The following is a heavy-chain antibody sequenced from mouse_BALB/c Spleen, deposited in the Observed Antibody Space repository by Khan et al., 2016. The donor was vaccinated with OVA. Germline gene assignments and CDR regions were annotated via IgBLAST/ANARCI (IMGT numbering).Heavy chain of an antibody. CDR2: IWSAGST. Sequence: QVQLKESGPGLVQPSQSLSITCTVSGFSLTNYSVHWVRQSPGKGLEWLGVIWSAGSTDDNAAFISRLTIRKDNSRSQVFFKLNSLQPNDTAIYXCARRGYGYGRGALFAYWGQGTLVTVSA. D-gene: IGHD2-2*01. CDR3: ARRGYGYGRGALFAY. J-gene: IGHJ3*01. V-gene: IGHV2-2*02. CDR1: GFSLTNYS.